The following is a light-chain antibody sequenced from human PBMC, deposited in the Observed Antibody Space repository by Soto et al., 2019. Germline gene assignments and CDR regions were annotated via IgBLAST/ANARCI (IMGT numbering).Light chain of an antibody. Sequence: IVLTQSPGTLSLSPGERATLSCRASQSVSSSYLAWYQQKPGQAPRLLIYGASSRATGIPDRFSGSGSGTDFTLTISRLEPEDFAVYYCQQYRGTFGQGTKVDI. CDR1: QSVSSSY. CDR3: QQYRGT. J-gene: IGKJ1*01. CDR2: GAS. V-gene: IGKV3-20*01.